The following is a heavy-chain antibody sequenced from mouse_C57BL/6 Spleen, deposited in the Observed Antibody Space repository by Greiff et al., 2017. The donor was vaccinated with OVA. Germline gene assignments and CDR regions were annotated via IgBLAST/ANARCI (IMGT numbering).Heavy chain of an antibody. CDR1: GFSLSTFGMG. CDR3: ARGSYGNSHYYAMDY. Sequence: QVTLKESGPGILQPSQTLSLTCSFSGFSLSTFGMGVGWIRQPSGKGLEWLAHIWWDDDKYYNPALKSRLTISKATSKNQVFLKIANVDTADTATYYCARGSYGNSHYYAMDYWGQGTSVTVSS. J-gene: IGHJ4*01. CDR2: IWWDDDK. D-gene: IGHD2-1*01. V-gene: IGHV8-8*01.